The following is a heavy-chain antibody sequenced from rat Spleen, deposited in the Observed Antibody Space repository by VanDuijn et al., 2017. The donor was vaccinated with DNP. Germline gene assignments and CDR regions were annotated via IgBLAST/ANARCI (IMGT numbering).Heavy chain of an antibody. CDR2: VSVSARST. CDR1: GFTFSNYG. J-gene: IGHJ4*01. V-gene: IGHV5-19*01. D-gene: IGHD5-1*01. Sequence: EVELVESGGGLVQPGRSMKLSCAASGFTFSNYGMAWVRQAPTKGLEWVASVSVSARSTSYQDSVKGRFTISRDDAKSTLYLQMDSLRSEDTATYYCTTDFEVGVWGQGTSVTVSS. CDR3: TTDFEVGV.